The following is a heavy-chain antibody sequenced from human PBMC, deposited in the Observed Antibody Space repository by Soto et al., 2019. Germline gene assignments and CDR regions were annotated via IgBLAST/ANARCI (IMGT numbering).Heavy chain of an antibody. Sequence: NPSETLSLTCTVSGGSISSSSYYWGWIRQPPGKGLERIGSIYYSGSTYYNPSLKSRVTISVDTSKNQFSLKLSSVTAADTAVYYCARLIPLNIVATRGAFDYWGQGTLVTVSS. V-gene: IGHV4-39*01. D-gene: IGHD5-12*01. CDR1: GGSISSSSYY. J-gene: IGHJ4*02. CDR2: IYYSGST. CDR3: ARLIPLNIVATRGAFDY.